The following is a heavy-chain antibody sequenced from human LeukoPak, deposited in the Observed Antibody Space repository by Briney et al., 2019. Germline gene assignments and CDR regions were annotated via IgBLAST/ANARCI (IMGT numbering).Heavy chain of an antibody. CDR1: GFTFSSYA. V-gene: IGHV3-23*01. D-gene: IGHD3-9*01. CDR2: ITGSGANT. J-gene: IGHJ4*02. CDR3: ARPHYDILTGYMYYFDY. Sequence: GGSLRLSCAASGFTFSSYAMTWVRQAPGRGLEWVSHITGSGANTYYADSVKGRFTIPRDNSNNSLYLQMNSLRADDTAVYYCARPHYDILTGYMYYFDYWGQGTLVTVSS.